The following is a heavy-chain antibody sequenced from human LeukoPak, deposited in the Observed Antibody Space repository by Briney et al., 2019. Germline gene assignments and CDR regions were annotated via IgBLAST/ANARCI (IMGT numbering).Heavy chain of an antibody. D-gene: IGHD6-13*01. J-gene: IGHJ5*02. Sequence: GGSLRLSCAASGFTFSSYSMNWVRQAPGKGLEWVSYISSSSSTIYYADSVKGRFTISRDNAKNSLYLQMTSLRAEDTAVYYCARAGGSSWSNWFDPWGQGTLVTVSS. V-gene: IGHV3-48*01. CDR3: ARAGGSSWSNWFDP. CDR1: GFTFSSYS. CDR2: ISSSSSTI.